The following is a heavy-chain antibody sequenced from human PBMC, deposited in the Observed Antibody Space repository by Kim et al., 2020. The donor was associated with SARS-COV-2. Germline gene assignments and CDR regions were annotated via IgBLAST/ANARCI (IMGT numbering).Heavy chain of an antibody. CDR2: ISYDGSNK. CDR3: ARDRYCSGGSCLFDAWADDY. V-gene: IGHV3-30*04. CDR1: GFTFSSYA. J-gene: IGHJ4*02. Sequence: GGSLRLSCAASGFTFSSYAMHWVRQAPGKGLEWVAVISYDGSNKYYADSVKGRFTISRDNSKNTLYLQMNSLRAEDTAVYYCARDRYCSGGSCLFDAWADDYWGQGALVTVSS. D-gene: IGHD2-15*01.